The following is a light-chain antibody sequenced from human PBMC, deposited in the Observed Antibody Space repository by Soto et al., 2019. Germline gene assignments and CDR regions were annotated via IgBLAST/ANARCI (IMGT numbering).Light chain of an antibody. CDR1: QSISSN. CDR2: GAS. CDR3: QQYSNWLLT. V-gene: IGKV3-15*01. J-gene: IGKJ1*01. Sequence: DIVMAQSPATLSVSPGEGATLSCRASQSISSNLAWYQQKPGQAPRLLIYGASTRDTGITARFSGSGSGTEFTLTISSLQSEDFAVYYCQQYSNWLLTLGHGTTVEI.